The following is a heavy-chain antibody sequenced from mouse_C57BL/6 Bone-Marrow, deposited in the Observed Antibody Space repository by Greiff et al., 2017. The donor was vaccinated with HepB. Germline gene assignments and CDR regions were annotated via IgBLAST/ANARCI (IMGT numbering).Heavy chain of an antibody. J-gene: IGHJ4*01. CDR1: GFNIKDDY. V-gene: IGHV14-4*01. D-gene: IGHD1-1*02. CDR3: TTGGAMDY. Sequence: EVKLMESGAELVRPGASVKLSCTASGFNIKDDYMHWVKQRPEQGLEWIGWIDPENGDTEYASKFQGKATITADTSSNTAYLQLSSLTSEDTAVYYCTTGGAMDYWGQGTSVTVSS. CDR2: IDPENGDT.